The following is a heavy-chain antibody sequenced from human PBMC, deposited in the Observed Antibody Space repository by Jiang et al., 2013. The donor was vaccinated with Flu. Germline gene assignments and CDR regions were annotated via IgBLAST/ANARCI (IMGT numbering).Heavy chain of an antibody. V-gene: IGHV1-69*04. CDR3: ARDRCSGGSCYLLTTAYYFDY. Sequence: GAEVKKPGSSVKVSCKASGGTFSSYAISWVRQAPGQGLEWMGRIIPILGIANYAQKFQGRVTITADKSTSTAYMELSSLRSEDTAVYYCARDRCSGGSCYLLTTAYYFDYWAREPWSPSPQ. J-gene: IGHJ4*02. D-gene: IGHD2-15*01. CDR2: IIPILGIA. CDR1: GGTFSSYA.